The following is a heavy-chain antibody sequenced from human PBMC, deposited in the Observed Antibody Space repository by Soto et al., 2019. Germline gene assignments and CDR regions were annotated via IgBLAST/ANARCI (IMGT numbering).Heavy chain of an antibody. D-gene: IGHD3-10*01. CDR2: INPSGGST. Sequence: ASVKVSCKASGYTFTSYYMHWVRQAPGQGLEWMGIINPSGGSTSYAQKFQGRVTMTRDTSTSTVYMELSSLRSEDTAVYYCARAVTMVRGALGYYYYGMDVWGQGTTVTVSS. J-gene: IGHJ6*02. CDR1: GYTFTSYY. CDR3: ARAVTMVRGALGYYYYGMDV. V-gene: IGHV1-46*01.